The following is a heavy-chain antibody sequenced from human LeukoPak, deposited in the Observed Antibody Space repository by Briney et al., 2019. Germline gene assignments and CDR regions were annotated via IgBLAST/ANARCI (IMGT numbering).Heavy chain of an antibody. CDR3: AKVVGSTVTTVGEVY. CDR2: ISGSGGST. CDR1: GFTFSSNA. V-gene: IGHV3-23*01. J-gene: IGHJ4*02. D-gene: IGHD4-17*01. Sequence: PGGSLRLSCAASGFTFSSNAMSWVRQAPGKGLEWVSAISGSGGSTYYADSVKGRFTISRDNSKNTLYLQMNSLRAEDTAVYYCAKVVGSTVTTVGEVYWGQGTLVTVSS.